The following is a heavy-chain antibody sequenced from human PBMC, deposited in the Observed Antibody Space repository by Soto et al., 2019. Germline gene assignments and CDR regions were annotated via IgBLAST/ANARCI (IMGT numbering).Heavy chain of an antibody. CDR2: IIPILGIA. D-gene: IGHD2-15*01. CDR3: ARGRRTYCSGGSCYSDDY. CDR1: GGTFSSYT. Sequence: QVQLVQSGAEVKKPGSSVKVSCKASGGTFSSYTISWVRQAPGQGLEWMGRIIPILGIANYAQKFQGRVTITADKSTSTAYMELGSLRSEDTAVYYCARGRRTYCSGGSCYSDDYWGQGTLVTVSS. V-gene: IGHV1-69*02. J-gene: IGHJ4*02.